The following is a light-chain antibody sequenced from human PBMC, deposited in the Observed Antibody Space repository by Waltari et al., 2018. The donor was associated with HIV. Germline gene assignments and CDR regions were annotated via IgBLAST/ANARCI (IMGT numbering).Light chain of an antibody. CDR2: DAS. CDR3: QQRSNWPLT. Sequence: EIVLTQSPATLSLSPGERATLSCRASRSVSSSVAWYQQNPGQAPRLLIYDASNRATGIPARFSGSGSGTDFTLTISSLAPEDFAVYYCQQRSNWPLTFGGGTKVEIK. J-gene: IGKJ4*01. V-gene: IGKV3-11*01. CDR1: RSVSSS.